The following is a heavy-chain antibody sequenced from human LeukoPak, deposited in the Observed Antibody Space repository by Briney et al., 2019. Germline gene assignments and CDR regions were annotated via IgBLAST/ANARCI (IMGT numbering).Heavy chain of an antibody. CDR2: ISSSGSTI. V-gene: IGHV3-11*04. CDR3: ARLPSVTYYYYYYMDV. CDR1: GFTFSDYY. J-gene: IGHJ6*03. D-gene: IGHD5-18*01. Sequence: GGSLRLSCAASGFTFSDYYMSWIRQAPGKGLEWVSYISSSGSTIYYADSVKGRFTISRDNAKNSLYLQMNSLRAEDTAVYYCARLPSVTYYYYYYMDVWGKGTTVTISS.